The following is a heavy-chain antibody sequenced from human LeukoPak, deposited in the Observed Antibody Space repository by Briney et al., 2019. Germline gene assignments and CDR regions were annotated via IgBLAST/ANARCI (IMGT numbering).Heavy chain of an antibody. Sequence: GGSLRLSCAASGFTFSDHYMDWVRQAPGKGLQWVARIRNRARSYTTQYAPSVKDRFTISRDDTENSLFLQMNSLRAEDTAVYYCASFPFWSGSHYMDVWGKGTTVTVSS. V-gene: IGHV3-72*01. CDR2: IRNRARSYTT. J-gene: IGHJ6*03. CDR3: ASFPFWSGSHYMDV. CDR1: GFTFSDHY. D-gene: IGHD3-3*01.